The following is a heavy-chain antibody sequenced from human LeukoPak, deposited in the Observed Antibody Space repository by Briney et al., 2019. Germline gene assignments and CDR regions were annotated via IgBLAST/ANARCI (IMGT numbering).Heavy chain of an antibody. V-gene: IGHV4-59*08. CDR2: IYYSGRT. Sequence: SETLSLTCTVSDGSINNYYWSWIRQPPGKGLEWIAYIYYSGRTNYNPSLKSRVTISVDTSKSQFSLKLSSVTAADTAVYYCARHLEDNVSRGGFDYWGQGTLVTVSS. J-gene: IGHJ4*02. D-gene: IGHD2-8*01. CDR1: DGSINNYY. CDR3: ARHLEDNVSRGGFDY.